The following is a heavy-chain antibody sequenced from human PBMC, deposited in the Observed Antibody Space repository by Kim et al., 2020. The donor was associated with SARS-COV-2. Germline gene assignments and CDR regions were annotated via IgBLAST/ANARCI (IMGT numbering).Heavy chain of an antibody. CDR2: IRIKAYGGTT. D-gene: IGHD2-2*01. CDR1: GFTFGDYA. Sequence: GGSLRLSCTASGFTFGDYAMSWVRQAPGKGLEWVGFIRIKAYGGTTEYAASVKGRFTISRDDSKSIAYLQMNSLKTEDTAVYYCSRAYIVVVPAAIHSYMDVWGKGTTVTVSS. V-gene: IGHV3-49*04. J-gene: IGHJ6*03. CDR3: SRAYIVVVPAAIHSYMDV.